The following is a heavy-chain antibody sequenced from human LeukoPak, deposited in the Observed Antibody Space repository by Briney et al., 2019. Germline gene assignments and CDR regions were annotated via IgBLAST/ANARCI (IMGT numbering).Heavy chain of an antibody. CDR2: IKSKTDGGTT. Sequence: PGGSLRLSCAASGFTFSNAWMSWVRQAPGKGLEWVGRIKSKTDGGTTDYAAPVKGTFTISRDDSKNTLYLQMNSLKTEDTAVYYCTTLKDIVVVVAATPDYYYYMDVWGKGTTVTVSS. D-gene: IGHD2-15*01. CDR3: TTLKDIVVVVAATPDYYYYMDV. V-gene: IGHV3-15*01. CDR1: GFTFSNAW. J-gene: IGHJ6*03.